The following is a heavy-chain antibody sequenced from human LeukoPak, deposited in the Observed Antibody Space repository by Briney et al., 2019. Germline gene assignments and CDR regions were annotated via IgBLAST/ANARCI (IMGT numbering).Heavy chain of an antibody. Sequence: SVKVTCKASGGTFSSYAISWVRQAPGQGLEWMGGIIPIFGTANYAQKFQGRVTITADESTSTAYMELSSLRSEDTAVYYCARERGKPAAIHYYYYMDVWGKGTTVTVSS. D-gene: IGHD2-2*01. V-gene: IGHV1-69*13. J-gene: IGHJ6*03. CDR2: IIPIFGTA. CDR3: ARERGKPAAIHYYYYMDV. CDR1: GGTFSSYA.